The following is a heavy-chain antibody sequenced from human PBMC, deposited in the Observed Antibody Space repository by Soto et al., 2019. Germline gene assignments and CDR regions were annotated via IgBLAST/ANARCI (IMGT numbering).Heavy chain of an antibody. CDR1: GYTFSTYW. CDR3: ARHTNGYNPLDY. Sequence: GSLKISCEGSGYTFSTYWIGWVRQIPGEGLEWMGIIHPGNSDARYSPSFQGQVTISADTSINTAYLQWRSLKASDTAFYYCARHTNGYNPLDYWGQGTLVT. CDR2: IHPGNSDA. V-gene: IGHV5-51*01. J-gene: IGHJ4*02. D-gene: IGHD5-12*01.